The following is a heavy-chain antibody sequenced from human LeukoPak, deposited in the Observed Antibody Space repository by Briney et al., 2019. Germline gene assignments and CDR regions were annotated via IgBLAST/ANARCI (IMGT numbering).Heavy chain of an antibody. Sequence: GGSLRLSCAASGFTFSSYGMHWVRQAPGKGLEWVAFIRYDGSNKYYADSVKGRFTISRDNSKNTLYLQMNSLRAEDTAVYYCAKDLGPYYYDSSGYYYVPQDMDVWGKGTTVTVSS. CDR2: IRYDGSNK. V-gene: IGHV3-30*02. CDR3: AKDLGPYYYDSSGYYYVPQDMDV. J-gene: IGHJ6*03. D-gene: IGHD3-22*01. CDR1: GFTFSSYG.